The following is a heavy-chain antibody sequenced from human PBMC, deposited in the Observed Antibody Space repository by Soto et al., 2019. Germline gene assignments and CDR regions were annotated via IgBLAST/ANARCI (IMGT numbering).Heavy chain of an antibody. CDR1: GFAFSGSA. Sequence: PGGSLRLSCAASGFAFSGSAMYWVRQASGKGPEWVGRIRSKGHNYATEYAASVKGRFTISRDNARNSLFLQMDSLRAEDTAVYYCTSRPSGMTYHAVFDFWGQGTLVTVSS. CDR3: TSRPSGMTYHAVFDF. D-gene: IGHD2-21*02. V-gene: IGHV3-73*01. J-gene: IGHJ4*02. CDR2: IRSKGHNYAT.